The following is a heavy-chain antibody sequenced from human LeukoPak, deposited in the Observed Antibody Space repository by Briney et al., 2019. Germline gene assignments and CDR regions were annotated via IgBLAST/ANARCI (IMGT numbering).Heavy chain of an antibody. CDR2: IIPIFGTA. J-gene: IGHJ5*02. CDR3: ARGGVPAAREYWFDP. Sequence: ASVKVSCKASGGTFSSYAISWVRRAPGQGLEWMGGIIPIFGTANYAQKFQGRVTITADESTSTAYMELSSLRSEDTAVYYCARGGVPAAREYWFDPWGQGTLVTVSS. CDR1: GGTFSSYA. V-gene: IGHV1-69*13. D-gene: IGHD2-2*01.